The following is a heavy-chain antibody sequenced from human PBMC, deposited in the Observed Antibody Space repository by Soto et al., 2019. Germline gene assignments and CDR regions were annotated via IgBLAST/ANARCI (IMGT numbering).Heavy chain of an antibody. D-gene: IGHD6-13*01. J-gene: IGHJ5*02. Sequence: QVQLQESGPGLVEPSQTLSLTCTVSGGSISGEGYYWSWIRQYSGRGLEWIGYIHYSGSTYSNPSLKSRVPISVDTSKTQFCLKLTSVTAADTAVYYCARAWTATAGWANWFDRWGQGTLVTVSS. CDR3: ARAWTATAGWANWFDR. V-gene: IGHV4-31*03. CDR1: GGSISGEGYY. CDR2: IHYSGST.